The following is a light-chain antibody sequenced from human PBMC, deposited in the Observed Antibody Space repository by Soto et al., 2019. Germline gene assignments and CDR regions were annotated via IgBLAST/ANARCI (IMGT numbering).Light chain of an antibody. CDR2: DAS. V-gene: IGKV1-33*01. CDR1: QAIGKS. CDR3: QHYGA. Sequence: DIQLTQSPPSLPAAVGDRVTITCQASQAIGKSLNWYQQKPGKAPNLLIYDASNFEAGVPSRFTGGGSGTYFSFTISSLQPEDIATYYCQHYGAFGQGTKVEIK. J-gene: IGKJ1*01.